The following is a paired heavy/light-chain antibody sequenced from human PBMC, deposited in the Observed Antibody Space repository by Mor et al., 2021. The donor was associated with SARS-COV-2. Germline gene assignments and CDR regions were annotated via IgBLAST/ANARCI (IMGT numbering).Light chain of an antibody. CDR3: QQYGSSMWT. CDR1: QSVDISY. CDR2: GTS. Sequence: ETVLTQSPGTLSLSPGERATLSCRASQSVDISYLAWYQHKPGQAPRLLIYGTSSRATGIPDRFSGSGSGTDFTLTISRLEPDDFAVYYCQQYGSSMWTFGQGTKVEIK. J-gene: IGKJ1*01. V-gene: IGKV3-20*01.
Heavy chain of an antibody. D-gene: IGHD3-10*01. CDR2: IWSDGENK. Sequence: QVQLVESGGGVVQPGRSLRLSCAASGFDFKTFAMHWVRQVPGRGPEWVAIIWSDGENKYYPDSMKGRCTISRDNSKNTLYLQMDSLTAEDTAVYFCVRSPIGSLYYFDFWGPGTLVTVSS. CDR3: VRSPIGSLYYFDF. CDR1: GFDFKTFA. V-gene: IGHV3-33*03. J-gene: IGHJ4*02.